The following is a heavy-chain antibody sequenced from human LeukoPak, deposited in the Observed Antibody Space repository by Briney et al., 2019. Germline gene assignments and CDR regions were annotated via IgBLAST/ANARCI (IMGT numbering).Heavy chain of an antibody. V-gene: IGHV1-18*01. CDR2: ISAYNGST. CDR1: GYTFTSYG. J-gene: IGHJ4*02. Sequence: ASVKVSCKASGYTFTSYGISWVRQAPGQGLEWMGWISAYNGSTNYAQKLQGRVTMTTDTSTSTAYMELRSLRSDDTAVYYCAREWKYSGYDPIVIDLDYWGQGTLVTVSS. D-gene: IGHD5-12*01. CDR3: AREWKYSGYDPIVIDLDY.